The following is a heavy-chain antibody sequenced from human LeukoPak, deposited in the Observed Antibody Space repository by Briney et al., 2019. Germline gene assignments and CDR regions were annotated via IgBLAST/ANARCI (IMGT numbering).Heavy chain of an antibody. V-gene: IGHV3-7*01. CDR2: INQDESDK. J-gene: IGHJ3*02. D-gene: IGHD2-15*01. CDR3: ARPPGRAFDI. CDR1: GFTFSRFW. Sequence: GGCLRLSCVASGFTFSRFWMSWVRQAPGKGLEWVGWINQDESDKQYVDSVKGRFTISRDNAKNSIYLQMNSLRAEDTAVYYCARPPGRAFDIWGQGTMVTVSS.